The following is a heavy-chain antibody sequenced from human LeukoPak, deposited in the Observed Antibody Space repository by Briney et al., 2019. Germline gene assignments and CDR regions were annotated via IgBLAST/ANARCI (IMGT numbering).Heavy chain of an antibody. CDR1: GFIFNHHA. D-gene: IGHD4-11*01. CDR2: IWSDKSNK. J-gene: IGHJ4*02. V-gene: IGHV3-33*06. CDR3: AKDAQRGFDYSNSLEY. Sequence: PGGSLRLSCAASGFIFNHHAMHWVRQAPGKGLEWVAVIWSDKSNKFYADSVRGRFTISRDDSRKTVYLQMERVTAEDTAIYYCAKDAQRGFDYSNSLEYWGQGALVTVAS.